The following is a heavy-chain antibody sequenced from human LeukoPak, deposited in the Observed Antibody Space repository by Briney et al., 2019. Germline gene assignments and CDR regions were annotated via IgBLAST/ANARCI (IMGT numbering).Heavy chain of an antibody. V-gene: IGHV4-34*01. CDR2: INHSGST. D-gene: IGHD2-15*01. J-gene: IGHJ4*02. CDR3: ARGDRKVVVAATSFDY. Sequence: PSETLSLTCAVYGGSFSGYYWSWIRQPPGEGLEWIGEINHSGSTNYNPSLKSRVTISVDTSKNQFSLKLSSVTAADTAVYYCARGDRKVVVAATSFDYWGQGTLVTVSS. CDR1: GGSFSGYY.